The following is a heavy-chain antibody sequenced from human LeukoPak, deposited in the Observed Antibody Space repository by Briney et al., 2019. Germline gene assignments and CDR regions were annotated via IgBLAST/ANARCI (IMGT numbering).Heavy chain of an antibody. J-gene: IGHJ4*02. Sequence: SETLSLTCTVSGGSISGYYWSWIRQPPGKGLEWIGYIYYSGSTNYDPSLKSRVTISVDTSKNQFSLKLSSVTAADTAVYYCARVFRIAAAGNLFDYWGQGTLVTVSS. D-gene: IGHD6-13*01. CDR3: ARVFRIAAAGNLFDY. CDR2: IYYSGST. CDR1: GGSISGYY. V-gene: IGHV4-59*01.